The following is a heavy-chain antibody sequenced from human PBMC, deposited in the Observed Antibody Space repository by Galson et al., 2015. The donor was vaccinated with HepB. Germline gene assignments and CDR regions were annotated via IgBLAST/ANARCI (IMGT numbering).Heavy chain of an antibody. V-gene: IGHV3-49*03. CDR2: IRSNAYGGTT. CDR3: TRDEQQLDRGYYYGMDV. D-gene: IGHD6-13*01. Sequence: SLRLSCAASGFTFGDYAMSWFRQAPGKGLEWVGFIRSNAYGGTTEYAASVKGRFTISRDDSKSIAYLQMNSLKTEDTAVYYCTRDEQQLDRGYYYGMDVWGQGTTVTVSS. CDR1: GFTFGDYA. J-gene: IGHJ6*02.